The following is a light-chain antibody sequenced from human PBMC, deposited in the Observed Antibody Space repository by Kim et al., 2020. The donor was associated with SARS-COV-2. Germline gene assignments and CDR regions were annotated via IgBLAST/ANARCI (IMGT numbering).Light chain of an antibody. CDR3: CSCAGSSTVEV. CDR1: SSDVGSYNL. J-gene: IGLJ1*01. CDR2: EVS. V-gene: IGLV2-23*02. Sequence: QSALTQPASVSGSPGQSITISCTGTSSDVGSYNLVSWYQQHPGKAPKLMIYEVSKRPSGVSNRFSGSKSGNTASLTISGLQAEDEADYYCCSCAGSSTVEVFGTGTKVTVL.